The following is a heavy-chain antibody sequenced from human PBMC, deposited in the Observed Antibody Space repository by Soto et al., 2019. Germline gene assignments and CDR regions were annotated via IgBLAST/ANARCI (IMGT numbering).Heavy chain of an antibody. Sequence: XSVKVSCKASGYTFTDYYMHWVRQAPGQGLEWMGWINPDSGGTNYAQKFQGRVTMTRDTSISTAYMELSRLRSDDTAVYYCAKNSVERDWFDPWGQGTLVTVSS. D-gene: IGHD2-21*01. V-gene: IGHV1-2*02. CDR3: AKNSVERDWFDP. CDR1: GYTFTDYY. CDR2: INPDSGGT. J-gene: IGHJ5*02.